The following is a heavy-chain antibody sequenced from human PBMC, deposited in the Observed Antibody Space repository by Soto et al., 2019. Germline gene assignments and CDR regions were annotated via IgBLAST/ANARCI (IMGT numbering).Heavy chain of an antibody. J-gene: IGHJ4*01. D-gene: IGHD3-16*01. Sequence: QVQLQESGPGMVKPSETLSLTCTVSRGSISGSYWTWIRQSPGKGLEWIGYVYYSGSTNYNPSLKSRVTISLDSSKNQFSLRLSSVTAADTAIYYCARGGRSFDYWGHGTLVTVSS. CDR1: RGSISGSY. V-gene: IGHV4-59*13. CDR3: ARGGRSFDY. CDR2: VYYSGST.